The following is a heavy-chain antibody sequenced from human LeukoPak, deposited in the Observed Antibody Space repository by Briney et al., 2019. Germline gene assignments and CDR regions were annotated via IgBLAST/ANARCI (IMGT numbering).Heavy chain of an antibody. D-gene: IGHD2-15*01. V-gene: IGHV1-18*01. J-gene: IGHJ4*02. CDR3: ARLTAGVVVAAHHVVEAKLYHYFDY. Sequence: GASVKVSCKASGYTFTSYGISWVRQAPGQGLEWMGWISAYNGNTNYAQKLQGRVTMTTDTSTSTAYMELRSLRSDDTAVYYCARLTAGVVVAAHHVVEAKLYHYFDYWGQGTLVTVSS. CDR1: GYTFTSYG. CDR2: ISAYNGNT.